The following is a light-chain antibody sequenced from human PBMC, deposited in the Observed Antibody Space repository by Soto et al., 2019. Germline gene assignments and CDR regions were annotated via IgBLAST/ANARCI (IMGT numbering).Light chain of an antibody. V-gene: IGKV3-15*01. Sequence: EILMTQSPATLSVSPGERATLSCRASQSISVNLAWYQQRPGQSPRLLIYRASTRATGIPARFSGSGSGTEFTLTISSLQSEDSVVYYCQQYNDWPRTFGQGTKVDIK. CDR3: QQYNDWPRT. CDR2: RAS. CDR1: QSISVN. J-gene: IGKJ1*01.